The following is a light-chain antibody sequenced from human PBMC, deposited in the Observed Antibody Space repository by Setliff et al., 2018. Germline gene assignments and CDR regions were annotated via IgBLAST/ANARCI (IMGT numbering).Light chain of an antibody. J-gene: IGLJ1*01. V-gene: IGLV2-8*01. CDR1: SSDVGGYNY. CDR3: SSYAGSNNFV. Sequence: ALAQPPSASGSPGQSVTISCTGTSSDVGGYNYVSWYQQHPGKAPKLMIYEVSTRPSGVPDRFSGSKSGNTASLTVSGLQAEDEADYYCSSYAGSNNFVFGTGTKVTV. CDR2: EVS.